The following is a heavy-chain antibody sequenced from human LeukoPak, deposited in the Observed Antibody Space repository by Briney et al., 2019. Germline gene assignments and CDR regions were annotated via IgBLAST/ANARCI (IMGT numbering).Heavy chain of an antibody. J-gene: IGHJ2*01. CDR1: GFTFSSYW. CDR3: ARDRYSSGWYSRDWYFDL. D-gene: IGHD6-19*01. Sequence: GGSLRLSCAASGFTFSSYWMSWVRQAPGKGLEWVANIKQGGSEKYYVDSVKGRFTISRDNAKNSLYLQMNSLRAEDTAVYYCARDRYSSGWYSRDWYFDLWGRGTLVTVSS. CDR2: IKQGGSEK. V-gene: IGHV3-7*01.